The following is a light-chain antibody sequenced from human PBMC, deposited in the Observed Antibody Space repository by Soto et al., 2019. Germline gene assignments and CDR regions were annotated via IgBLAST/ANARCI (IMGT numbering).Light chain of an antibody. J-gene: IGKJ4*01. Sequence: EIVMTQSPATLSVSPGERATLSCRAGQSVSSNLAWYQQKPGQPPRLLIYAASTRATGIPARFSGSGSATEFTLTISSLQSEDFAVYYCQQYDNWPLTFGGGTKVEIK. CDR1: QSVSSN. CDR3: QQYDNWPLT. CDR2: AAS. V-gene: IGKV3-15*01.